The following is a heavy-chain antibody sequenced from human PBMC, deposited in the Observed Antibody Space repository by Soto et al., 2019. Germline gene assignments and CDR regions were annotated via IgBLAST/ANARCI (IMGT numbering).Heavy chain of an antibody. V-gene: IGHV1-69*12. CDR3: ARPSRYCSGGSRYVPPGFDY. CDR2: FIPIFGTA. Sequence: QVQLVQSGAEVKKPGSSVKVSCKASGCTFSSYAISWVRQAPGQGLEWMGVFIPIFGTANYAQKFQGRVTMSASDSTSPAYLVLSSLSYEVTAVYYCARPSRYCSGGSRYVPPGFDYWVQGTLVTVSS. D-gene: IGHD2-15*01. CDR1: GCTFSSYA. J-gene: IGHJ4*02.